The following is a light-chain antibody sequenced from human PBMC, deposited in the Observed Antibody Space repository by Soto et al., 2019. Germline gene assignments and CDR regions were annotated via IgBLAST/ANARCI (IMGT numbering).Light chain of an antibody. CDR2: DAS. Sequence: EIQMTQSPSTLSGSVGYRVTVTCRASQTISSWLAWYQQKPGKAPKLLIYDASSLESGVPSRFSGSGSGTEFTLTISSLQPDDFATYYCQQYNSYWTFGQGTKV. J-gene: IGKJ1*01. CDR3: QQYNSYWT. CDR1: QTISSW. V-gene: IGKV1-5*01.